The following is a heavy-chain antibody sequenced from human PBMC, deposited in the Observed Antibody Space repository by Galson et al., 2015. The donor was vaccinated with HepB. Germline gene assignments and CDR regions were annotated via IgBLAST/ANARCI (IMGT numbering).Heavy chain of an antibody. CDR3: ARRSYYGSGSYGAFDI. J-gene: IGHJ3*02. CDR1: GGSISSYY. V-gene: IGHV4-59*08. Sequence: SETLSLTCTVSGGSISSYYWSWIRQPPGKGLEWIGYIYYSGSTNYNPSLKSRVTISVDTSKNQFSLKLSSVTAADTAVYYCARRSYYGSGSYGAFDIWGQGTMVTVSS. CDR2: IYYSGST. D-gene: IGHD3-10*01.